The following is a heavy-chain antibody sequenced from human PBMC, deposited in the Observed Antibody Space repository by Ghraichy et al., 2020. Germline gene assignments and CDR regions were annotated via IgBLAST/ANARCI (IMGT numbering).Heavy chain of an antibody. D-gene: IGHD2-15*01. CDR1: GFTFDNYA. J-gene: IGHJ4*02. CDR2: ISGSGSHT. V-gene: IGHV3-23*01. CDR3: AKDSRLTRTVVVLENFFDS. Sequence: GGSLRLSCEASGFTFDNYAMSWVRQAPGKGLEWVAAISGSGSHTHYADSVLGRFTISRDKSTNTLFLQMSNLRADDTAVYFCAKDSRLTRTVVVLENFFDSWGQGTHVSVSS.